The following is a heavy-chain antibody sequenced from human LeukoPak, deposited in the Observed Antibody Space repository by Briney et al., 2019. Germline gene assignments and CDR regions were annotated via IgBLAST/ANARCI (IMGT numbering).Heavy chain of an antibody. J-gene: IGHJ4*02. CDR3: ARGVDRPGETPDY. CDR2: ISSSSSYI. D-gene: IGHD2-2*01. V-gene: IGHV3-21*01. CDR1: GVTFSSYS. Sequence: PGGSLRLSCAASGVTFSSYSMNWVRQAPGKGLEWVSSISSSSSYIYYADSVKGRFTISRDNAKNSLYLQMNSLRAEDTAVYYCARGVDRPGETPDYWGQGTLVTVSS.